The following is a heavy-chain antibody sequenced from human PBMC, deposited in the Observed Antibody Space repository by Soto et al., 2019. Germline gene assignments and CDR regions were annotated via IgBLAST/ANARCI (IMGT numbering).Heavy chain of an antibody. CDR1: GFTFSSYA. J-gene: IGHJ4*02. Sequence: QVQLVESGGGVVQPGRSLRLSCATSGFTFSSYAMHWVRQAPGKGPEWVAIISYDGSKKYYADSVKGRFIISRDNSKNTLFLQMNSLRTEDTAVYHCARGDGISGPEGYWGQGTLVTVSS. V-gene: IGHV3-30-3*01. CDR2: ISYDGSKK. CDR3: ARGDGISGPEGY. D-gene: IGHD2-15*01.